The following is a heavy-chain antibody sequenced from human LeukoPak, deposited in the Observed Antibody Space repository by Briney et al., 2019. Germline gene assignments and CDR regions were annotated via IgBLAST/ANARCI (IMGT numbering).Heavy chain of an antibody. Sequence: PETLSLTCAVYGGSFSGYYWSWIRQPPGKGLEWIGEINHSGSTNYNPSLKSRVTISVDTSKNQFSLKLSSVTAADTAVYYCARSENDYGDYYYYGMDVWGQGTTVTVSS. J-gene: IGHJ6*02. CDR3: ARSENDYGDYYYYGMDV. CDR2: INHSGST. CDR1: GGSFSGYY. D-gene: IGHD4-17*01. V-gene: IGHV4-34*01.